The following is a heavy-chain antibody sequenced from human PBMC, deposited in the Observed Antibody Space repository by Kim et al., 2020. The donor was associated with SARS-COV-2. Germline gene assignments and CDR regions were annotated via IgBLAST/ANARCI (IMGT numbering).Heavy chain of an antibody. CDR2: ISGSGGST. J-gene: IGHJ4*02. CDR1: GFTFSSYA. Sequence: GGSLRLSCAASGFTFSSYAMSWVRQAPGKGLEWVSAISGSGGSTYYADSVKGRFTISRDNSKNTLYLQMNSLRAEDTAVYYCAKSGGVAGDRADFDYWGQGTLVTVSS. V-gene: IGHV3-23*01. D-gene: IGHD6-19*01. CDR3: AKSGGVAGDRADFDY.